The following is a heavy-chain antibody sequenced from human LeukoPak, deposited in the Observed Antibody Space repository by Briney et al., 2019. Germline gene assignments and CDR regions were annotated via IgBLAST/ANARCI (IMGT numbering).Heavy chain of an antibody. J-gene: IGHJ3*02. CDR1: GFTFSSYS. Sequence: GGSLRLSCAASGFTFSSYSMNWVRQAPGKGLEWVSSISSSSSYIYYADSVKGRFTISRDNAKNSLYLQMNSLRAEDMAVYYCSSTPPPYAFDIWGQGTMVTVSS. CDR3: SSTPPPYAFDI. D-gene: IGHD6-19*01. V-gene: IGHV3-21*01. CDR2: ISSSSSYI.